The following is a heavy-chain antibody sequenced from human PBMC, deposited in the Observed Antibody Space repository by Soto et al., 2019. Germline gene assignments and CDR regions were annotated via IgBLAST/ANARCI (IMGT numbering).Heavy chain of an antibody. CDR1: GYTFTSYA. CDR3: ARSPGGPMTPGDY. D-gene: IGHD3-10*01. CDR2: INAGNGNT. V-gene: IGHV1-3*05. J-gene: IGHJ4*02. Sequence: QVQLVQSGAEEKKPGASVKVSCKASGYTFTSYAMHWVRQAPGQRLEWMGWINAGNGNTKYSQKFQGGVTITRDTSASTAYMELSSLGSEDTAVYYCARSPGGPMTPGDYWGQGTLVTVSS.